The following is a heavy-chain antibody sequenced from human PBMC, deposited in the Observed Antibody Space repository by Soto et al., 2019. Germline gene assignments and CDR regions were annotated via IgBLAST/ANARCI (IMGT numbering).Heavy chain of an antibody. D-gene: IGHD3-16*02. CDR1: GGSFSGYY. V-gene: IGHV4-34*01. CDR2: INHSVST. J-gene: IGHJ6*03. Sequence: SVTLSLTCTVYGGSFSGYYWSWIRQPPGKGLEWIVEINHSVSTNYNPSLKCRVTISVDTSKNQFFLKLSSVTAADTAVYYCARGYDYIWGSYRRNYYYYYMDVWGKGTTVTVSS. CDR3: ARGYDYIWGSYRRNYYYYYMDV.